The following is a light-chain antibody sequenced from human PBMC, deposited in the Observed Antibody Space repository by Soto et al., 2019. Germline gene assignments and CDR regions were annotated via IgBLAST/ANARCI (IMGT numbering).Light chain of an antibody. V-gene: IGLV1-51*01. Sequence: QSVMTQPPSVSAAPGQKVTISCSGSSSNIGGNSVSWYQQLPGTAPKLMIYEVNKRPSGVPDRFSGSKSGYTASLTVSGLQTEDEAFYYCSSSAGIYHYLVFGGGTKLTVL. CDR3: SSSAGIYHYLV. CDR2: EVN. J-gene: IGLJ3*02. CDR1: SSNIGGNS.